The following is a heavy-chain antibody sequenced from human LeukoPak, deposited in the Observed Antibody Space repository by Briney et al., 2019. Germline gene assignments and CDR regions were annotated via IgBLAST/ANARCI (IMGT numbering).Heavy chain of an antibody. CDR2: INHSGST. CDR1: GGSFSGYY. D-gene: IGHD3-3*01. CDR3: ATRQGTYYDFWSGYYRA. V-gene: IGHV4-34*01. Sequence: PSETLSLTCAVYGGSFSGYYWSWIRQPPGKGLEWIGEINHSGSTNYNPSLKSRVTISVDTSKNQFSLKLSSVTAADTAVYYCATRQGTYYDFWSGYYRAWGQGTLVTVSS. J-gene: IGHJ4*02.